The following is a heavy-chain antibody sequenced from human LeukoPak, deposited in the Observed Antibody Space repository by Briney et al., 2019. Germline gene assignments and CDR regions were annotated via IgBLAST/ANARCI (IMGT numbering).Heavy chain of an antibody. D-gene: IGHD3-22*01. Sequence: ASVKVSCKASGYTFTSYGISWVRQAPGQGLEWMGWISAYNGNTNYAQKLQGRVTMTTDTSTSTAYMELRSLRSDDTAVYYCARDRAGRYYDSSGYYPDYWGQGTLVTVSS. CDR3: ARDRAGRYYDSSGYYPDY. CDR2: ISAYNGNT. V-gene: IGHV1-18*01. J-gene: IGHJ4*02. CDR1: GYTFTSYG.